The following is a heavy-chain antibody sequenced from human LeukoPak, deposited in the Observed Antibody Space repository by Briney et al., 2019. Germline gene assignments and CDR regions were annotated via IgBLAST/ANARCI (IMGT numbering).Heavy chain of an antibody. J-gene: IGHJ4*02. V-gene: IGHV4-4*07. Sequence: SETLSLTCTVSGGSISSYYWSWIRQPAGKGLEWIGRIYTSGSTNYNPSLKSRVTMSVDTSKNQFSLKLSSVTAADTAVYYCASESFDRYYDILTGYYAWDYWGQGTLVTVSS. D-gene: IGHD3-9*01. CDR1: GGSISSYY. CDR2: IYTSGST. CDR3: ASESFDRYYDILTGYYAWDY.